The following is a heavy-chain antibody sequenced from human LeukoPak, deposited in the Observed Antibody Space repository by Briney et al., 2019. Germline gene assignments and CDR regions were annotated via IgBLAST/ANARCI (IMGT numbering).Heavy chain of an antibody. D-gene: IGHD3-22*01. CDR1: GFTFSNYW. Sequence: GGSLRLSCAASGFTFSNYWIHWVRQAPGKGLVWVPRIDNAGSITTYADSVKGRFTISRDNAENTLYLQMNSLRVEDTAVYYCVRSAFHAGSGNYYDYWGQGTLVTVSS. V-gene: IGHV3-74*03. J-gene: IGHJ4*02. CDR2: IDNAGSIT. CDR3: VRSAFHAGSGNYYDY.